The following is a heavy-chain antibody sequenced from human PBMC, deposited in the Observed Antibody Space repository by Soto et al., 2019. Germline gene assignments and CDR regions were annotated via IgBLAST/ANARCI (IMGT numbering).Heavy chain of an antibody. J-gene: IGHJ4*02. Sequence: QVQLVQSGAEVKKPGASVKVSCKAXGYTXXXXXXXXXXXXXGQGLEWMGWISAYNGNTNYAQKLQGXVTMTTXTSXSXXXXXXXXLXXDXTAVYYCARSTGDYGIYWGQGTLVTVSS. CDR2: ISAYNGNT. CDR3: ARSTGDYGIY. CDR1: GYTXXXXX. V-gene: IGHV1-18*01. D-gene: IGHD4-17*01.